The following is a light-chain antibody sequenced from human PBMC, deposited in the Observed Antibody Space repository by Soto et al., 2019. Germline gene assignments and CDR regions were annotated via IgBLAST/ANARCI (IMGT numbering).Light chain of an antibody. J-gene: IGKJ4*01. CDR1: QSVSSSY. V-gene: IGKV3-20*01. CDR3: QQYGSSSLT. CDR2: AAS. Sequence: EIVLTQSPGTLSLSPGERATLSCRASQSVSSSYLAWYQQKPGQPPRLLIYAASSRATGIPDRFSGSGSGTDFTLTISRLEPEDFAVDYCQQYGSSSLTFGGGTKVEIK.